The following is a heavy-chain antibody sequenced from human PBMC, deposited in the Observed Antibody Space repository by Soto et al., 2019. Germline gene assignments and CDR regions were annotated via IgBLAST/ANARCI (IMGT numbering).Heavy chain of an antibody. J-gene: IGHJ4*02. Sequence: PGESLKISCKGSGYIFTSYWISWVRQMPGKGLEWMGRIDPSDSYTNYSPSFQGHVTISADKSISTAYLQWSSLKASDTAMYYCAIYSHYDILTGYSHWGQENLVTVSS. V-gene: IGHV5-10-1*01. D-gene: IGHD3-9*01. CDR3: AIYSHYDILTGYSH. CDR2: IDPSDSYT. CDR1: GYIFTSYW.